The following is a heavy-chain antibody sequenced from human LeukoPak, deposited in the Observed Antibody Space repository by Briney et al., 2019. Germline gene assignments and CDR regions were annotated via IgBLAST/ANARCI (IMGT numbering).Heavy chain of an antibody. CDR1: GFTFNKYA. V-gene: IGHV3-30-3*01. CDR2: ISFDGSNK. CDR3: ARDGPYHDY. D-gene: IGHD2-2*01. Sequence: GGSLRLSCAASGFTFNKYAMHWVRQAPGKGLEWVSVISFDGSNKYYADSVKGRFTISRDDSKSTLYLQMDSLRPEDTAMYYCARDGPYHDYWGQGTLVTVS. J-gene: IGHJ4*02.